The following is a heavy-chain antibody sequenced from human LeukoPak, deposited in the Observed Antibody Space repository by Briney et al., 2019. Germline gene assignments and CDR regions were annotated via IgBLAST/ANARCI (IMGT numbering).Heavy chain of an antibody. CDR2: LYNTGST. CDR1: GGSISSYY. Sequence: SETLSLTCSVSGGSISSYYWSWLRQPPGKGLEWIGYLYNTGSTNYNPSLKSRITISADTSKNQLSLGLEPVTAADTAVYYCAGSATGAHAEIGYWGQGTLVTVSS. V-gene: IGHV4-59*12. J-gene: IGHJ4*02. CDR3: AGSATGAHAEIGY. D-gene: IGHD1-1*01.